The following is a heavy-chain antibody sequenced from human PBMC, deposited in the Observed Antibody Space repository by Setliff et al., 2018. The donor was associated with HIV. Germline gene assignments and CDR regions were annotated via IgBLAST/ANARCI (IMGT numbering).Heavy chain of an antibody. J-gene: IGHJ5*02. Sequence: PSETLSLTCTVSGGSISSYYWSWIRQPPGKGLEWIGYVYTSETTNYNPSLKSRVTVSVDMSKNQFSLELSSVAAADTAVYYCARGGSVGQLAGGWFDPWGQGTLVTVSS. CDR3: ARGGSVGQLAGGWFDP. CDR2: VYTSETT. CDR1: GGSISSYY. D-gene: IGHD6-13*01. V-gene: IGHV4-4*08.